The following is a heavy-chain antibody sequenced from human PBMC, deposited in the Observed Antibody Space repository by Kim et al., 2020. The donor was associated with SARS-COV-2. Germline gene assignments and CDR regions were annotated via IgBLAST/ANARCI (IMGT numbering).Heavy chain of an antibody. CDR1: GLNLRTDA. J-gene: IGHJ4*02. V-gene: IGHV3-23*01. CDR3: AKDPSGEWLQFG. D-gene: IGHD5-12*01. CDR2: IVGSGGGGDTT. Sequence: GGSLRLSCAASGLNLRTDAMSWVRQAPGKGLEWVSAIVGSGGGGDTTYYADSVKGRFTISRDNSKNMLYLQMNSLRVEDTAVYYCAKDPSGEWLQFGGGQGTVVTVSS.